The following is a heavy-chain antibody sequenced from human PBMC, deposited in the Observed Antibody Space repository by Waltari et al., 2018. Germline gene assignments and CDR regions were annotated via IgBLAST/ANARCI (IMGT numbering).Heavy chain of an antibody. CDR1: GHTITDYY. CDR3: ATRSSTSRYSFDY. D-gene: IGHD2-2*01. V-gene: IGHV1-69-2*01. Sequence: EVQLVQSGAEVKTPGATVKISCKVSGHTITDYYLHWVQQAPGKGLEWMGRVDPEDGETIYAEKFQGRVTITADTSTDTAYMELSSLRSEDRAVYYCATRSSTSRYSFDYWGQGTLVTVSS. J-gene: IGHJ4*02. CDR2: VDPEDGET.